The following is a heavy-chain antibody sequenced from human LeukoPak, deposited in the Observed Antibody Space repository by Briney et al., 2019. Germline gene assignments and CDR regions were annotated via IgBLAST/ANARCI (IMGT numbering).Heavy chain of an antibody. D-gene: IGHD3-10*02. CDR3: AELGITMIGGV. Sequence: GGTLRLSCAASGFTFRRYGMSWVRQAPGKGLEWVSAISGSGGGSTYYADSVKDRFTISRDNAKNSLYLQMNSLRAEDTAVYYCAELGITMIGGVWGKGTTVTISS. V-gene: IGHV3-23*01. CDR1: GFTFRRYG. J-gene: IGHJ6*04. CDR2: ISGSGGGST.